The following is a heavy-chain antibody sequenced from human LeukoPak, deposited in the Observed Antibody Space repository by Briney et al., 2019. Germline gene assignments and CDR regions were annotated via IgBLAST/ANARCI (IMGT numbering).Heavy chain of an antibody. CDR2: MNPNSGNT. V-gene: IGHV1-8*02. CDR3: ARGEGSYMWLEPYYFDY. D-gene: IGHD6-19*01. J-gene: IGHJ4*02. Sequence: ASVKVSCKASGGTFSSYAINWVRQATGQGLEWMGWMNPNSGNTGYAQKFQGRVTMTRNTSISTAYMELSSLRSEDTAVYYCARGEGSYMWLEPYYFDYWGQGTLVTVSS. CDR1: GGTFSSYA.